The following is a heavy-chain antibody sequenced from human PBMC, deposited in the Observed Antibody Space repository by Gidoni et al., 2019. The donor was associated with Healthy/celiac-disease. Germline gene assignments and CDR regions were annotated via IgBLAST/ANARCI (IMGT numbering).Heavy chain of an antibody. Sequence: QVQLVQSGAEVQKPGSSVKVSCKASGSTFSSYAISWVLQAPGQGLEWMGRIIPILGIANYAQKFQGRVTITADKSTSTAYMELSSLRSDDTAVYYCARASVIWIQLLDYWGQGTLVTVSS. CDR1: GSTFSSYA. CDR2: IIPILGIA. V-gene: IGHV1-69*09. J-gene: IGHJ4*02. D-gene: IGHD5-18*01. CDR3: ARASVIWIQLLDY.